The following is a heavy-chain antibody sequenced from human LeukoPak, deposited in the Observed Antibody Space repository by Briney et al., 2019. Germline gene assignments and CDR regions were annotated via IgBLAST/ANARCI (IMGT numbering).Heavy chain of an antibody. CDR3: ARLYDSRDYNWFDP. CDR1: GGSISSYY. CDR2: IHYSGST. D-gene: IGHD3-22*01. V-gene: IGHV4-59*01. Sequence: PSETLSLTCTVSGGSISSYYWSWIRQPPGKGLEWIGYIHYSGSTNYNPSLKSRVTISVDTSKNQFSLKLSSVTAADTAVYYCARLYDSRDYNWFDPWGQGTLVTVSS. J-gene: IGHJ5*02.